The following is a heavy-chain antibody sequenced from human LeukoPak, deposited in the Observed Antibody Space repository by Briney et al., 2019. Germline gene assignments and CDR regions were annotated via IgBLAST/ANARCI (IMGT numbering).Heavy chain of an antibody. V-gene: IGHV4-4*07. CDR1: GDSISTYY. CDR3: AREPPNYFDP. CDR2: FYTTGRT. Sequence: SETLSLTCTVSGDSISTYYWSWIRQPAGKGLEWIGRFYTTGRTNYNPSLKSRVTMSVDLSKNQFSLKLNSVTAADTAVYYCAREPPNYFDPWGQGTLVTVSS. J-gene: IGHJ5*02.